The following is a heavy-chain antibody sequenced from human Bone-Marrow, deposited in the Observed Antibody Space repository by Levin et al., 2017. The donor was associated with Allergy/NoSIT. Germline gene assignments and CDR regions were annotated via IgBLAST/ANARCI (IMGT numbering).Heavy chain of an antibody. CDR3: AKDSEKRSGSRGYYFDY. D-gene: IGHD6-13*01. Sequence: PGGSLRLSCAASGFTFDDYAMHWVRQVPGKGLEWVSGISWNSGSIGYADSVKGRFTISRDNAKNSLYLQMNSLRAEDTALYYCAKDSEKRSGSRGYYFDYWGQGTLVTVSS. J-gene: IGHJ4*02. CDR1: GFTFDDYA. V-gene: IGHV3-9*01. CDR2: ISWNSGSI.